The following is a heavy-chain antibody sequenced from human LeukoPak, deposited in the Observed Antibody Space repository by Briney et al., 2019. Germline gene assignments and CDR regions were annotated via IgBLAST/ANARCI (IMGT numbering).Heavy chain of an antibody. D-gene: IGHD4-23*01. CDR2: IYPGDSDT. Sequence: GESLKISCKGSGYSFTTYWIGWVRQMPGKGLEWMGIIYPGDSDTRYSPSFQGQVTISADKSISTAYLQWSSLKASDTAMYYCARHHGATVVTPGYDYWGQGTLVTVSS. CDR3: ARHHGATVVTPGYDY. V-gene: IGHV5-51*01. CDR1: GYSFTTYW. J-gene: IGHJ4*02.